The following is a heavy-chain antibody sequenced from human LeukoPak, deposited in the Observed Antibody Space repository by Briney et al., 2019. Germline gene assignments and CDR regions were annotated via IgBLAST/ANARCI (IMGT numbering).Heavy chain of an antibody. CDR3: AKALWSEYYYYYMDV. D-gene: IGHD2-21*01. Sequence: GGSLRLSCAASGFTFSSYAMSWVRQAPGKGLEWFSAISGSGSSTYYADSVKGRFTISRDNSKNTLYLQMNSLRAEDTDVYYCAKALWSEYYYYYMDVWGKGTTVTVSS. CDR2: ISGSGSST. V-gene: IGHV3-23*01. J-gene: IGHJ6*03. CDR1: GFTFSSYA.